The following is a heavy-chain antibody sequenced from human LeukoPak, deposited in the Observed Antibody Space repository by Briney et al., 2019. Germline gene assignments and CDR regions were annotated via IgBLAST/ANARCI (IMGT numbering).Heavy chain of an antibody. CDR1: GIAFTSNA. D-gene: IGHD5-24*01. V-gene: IGHV3-23*01. CDR2: VSHGGENT. J-gene: IGHJ4*02. Sequence: QSGGSLRLSCVASGIAFTSNAMAWVRQTPGRGLEWVSTVSHGGENTYYADFVKGRFTISRDNSKNTVFLQLNSLRVEDMAIYYCLNFKGKDGMRDYFDQCGQGTLVTVSS. CDR3: LNFKGKDGMRDYFDQ.